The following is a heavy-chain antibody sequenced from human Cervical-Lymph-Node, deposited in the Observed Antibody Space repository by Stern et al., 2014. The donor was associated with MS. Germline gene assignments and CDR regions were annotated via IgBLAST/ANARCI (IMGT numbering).Heavy chain of an antibody. CDR1: GFAFDDYP. V-gene: IGHV3-9*01. CDR3: AKESYDWGSLDY. CDR2: LSWNTESI. D-gene: IGHD3-16*01. J-gene: IGHJ4*02. Sequence: VQLVQSGGTLIQPGRSLRLSSVASGFAFDDYPMHWVRQPPGKGLEWIASLSWNTESIAYADSVRGRFTISRDNAKNSLFLQMDSLRREDTALYYCAKESYDWGSLDYWGRGTLVTVFS.